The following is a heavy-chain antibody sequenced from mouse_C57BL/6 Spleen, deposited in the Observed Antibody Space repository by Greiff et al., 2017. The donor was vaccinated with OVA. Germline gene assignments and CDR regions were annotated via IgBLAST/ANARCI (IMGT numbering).Heavy chain of an antibody. CDR1: GYTFTSYG. CDR2: IYPRSGNT. J-gene: IGHJ2*01. Sequence: QVHVKQSGAELARPGASVKPSCKASGYTFTSYGISWVKQRTGQGLEWIGEIYPRSGNTYYNEKFKGKATLTADKSSSTAYMELRSLTSEDSAVYFCARKETGTEDYWGQGTTLTVSS. V-gene: IGHV1-81*01. CDR3: ARKETGTEDY. D-gene: IGHD4-1*01.